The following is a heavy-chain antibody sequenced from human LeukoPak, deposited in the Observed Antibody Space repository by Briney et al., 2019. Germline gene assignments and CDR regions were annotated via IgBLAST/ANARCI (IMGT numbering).Heavy chain of an antibody. V-gene: IGHV1-69*04. Sequence: ASVKVSCKASGYTFTSYDINWVRQATGQGLEWMGRIIPMLDIPTHAQKFQGRVTISADTSTNTAYVELSSLTFEDTALYFCARPSVAGSGGIYYAMDVWGQGTTVTVSS. CDR2: IIPMLDIP. CDR1: GYTFTSYD. CDR3: ARPSVAGSGGIYYAMDV. J-gene: IGHJ6*02. D-gene: IGHD6-19*01.